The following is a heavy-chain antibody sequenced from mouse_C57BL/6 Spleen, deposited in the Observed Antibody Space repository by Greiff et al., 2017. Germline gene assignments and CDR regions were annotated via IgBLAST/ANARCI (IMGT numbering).Heavy chain of an antibody. CDR1: GYSITSGYY. D-gene: IGHD1-1*01. V-gene: IGHV3-6*01. CDR3: ASSLYYYGRGGYFDV. CDR2: ISYDGSN. J-gene: IGHJ1*03. Sequence: EVQLKESGPGLVKPSQSLSLTCSVTGYSITSGYYWNWIRQFPGNKLEWMGYISYDGSNNYNPSLKNRISITRDTSKNQFFLKLNSVTTEDTATYYCASSLYYYGRGGYFDVWGTGTTVTVSS.